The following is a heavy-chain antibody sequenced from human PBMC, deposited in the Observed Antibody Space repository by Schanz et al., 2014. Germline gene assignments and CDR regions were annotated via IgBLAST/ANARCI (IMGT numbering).Heavy chain of an antibody. V-gene: IGHV4-4*07. CDR3: ARVVLGGDAFDI. D-gene: IGHD3-10*01. Sequence: QVQLQESGPALVKPSETLSLTCTVSGGSISSEYWSWIRQPAGKGLEWIGRIYNSGKTIYNPSLESRVSMSVDTSKKQLSLKLKSVSAADTAVYYCARVVLGGDAFDIWGQGTMVTVSS. J-gene: IGHJ3*02. CDR2: IYNSGKT. CDR1: GGSISSEY.